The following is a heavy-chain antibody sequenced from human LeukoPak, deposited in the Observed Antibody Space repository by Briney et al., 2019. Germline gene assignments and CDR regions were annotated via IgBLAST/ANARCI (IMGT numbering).Heavy chain of an antibody. J-gene: IGHJ4*02. CDR2: ISYDGDSK. CDR3: ARDVTMVRGRSDF. CDR1: GFSFSSYA. D-gene: IGHD3-10*01. Sequence: GGSLRLSCAASGFSFSSYAIHWVRQAPGKGLEWVAVISYDGDSKYFADSVKGRFTLSRDNSKNTLYLQMHSLRAEDTAVYYCARDVTMVRGRSDFWGQGTLVTVSS. V-gene: IGHV3-30-3*01.